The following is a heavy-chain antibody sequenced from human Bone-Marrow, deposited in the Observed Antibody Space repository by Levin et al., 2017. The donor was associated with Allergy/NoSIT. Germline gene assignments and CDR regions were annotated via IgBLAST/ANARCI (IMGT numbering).Heavy chain of an antibody. CDR1: GFTFSRYW. CDR2: INGDGSVT. V-gene: IGHV3-74*01. D-gene: IGHD3-16*01. CDR3: AREVEVFGIGAYY. J-gene: IGHJ4*02. Sequence: RASVKVSCAASGFTFSRYWMHWVRQAPGTGLVWLARINGDGSVTNHADSVKGRFTVFRDNARNMVFLQMNSLRVEDTGVYFCAREVEVFGIGAYYWGQGALVTVSS.